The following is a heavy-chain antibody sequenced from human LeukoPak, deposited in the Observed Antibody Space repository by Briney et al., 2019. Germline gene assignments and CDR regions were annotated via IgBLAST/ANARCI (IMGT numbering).Heavy chain of an antibody. V-gene: IGHV4-38-2*02. CDR1: GYSISSGYY. Sequence: SETLSLTCTVSGYSISSGYYWGWIRQSPGKGLEWIGSIYNSGSTYYNPSLKSRITISLDTSKNQFSLKLSSVTAADTAVYYCAREDSSSWDPWGQGTLVTVSS. CDR3: AREDSSSWDP. J-gene: IGHJ5*02. D-gene: IGHD6-13*01. CDR2: IYNSGST.